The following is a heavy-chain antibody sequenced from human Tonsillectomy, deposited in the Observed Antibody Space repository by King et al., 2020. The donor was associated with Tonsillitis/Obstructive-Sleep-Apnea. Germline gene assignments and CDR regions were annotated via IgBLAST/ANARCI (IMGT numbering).Heavy chain of an antibody. CDR2: INHSGST. CDR3: ARGAKGYYYYYMDV. Sequence: VQLQQWGAGLLKPSETLSLTCAVYGGSFSGYYWSWIRQPPGKGLEWIGEINHSGSTNYNPSLKSRVTISVDTSKNQFSLKLSSVTAADTAVYYCARGAKGYYYYYMDVWGKGTTVTVSS. J-gene: IGHJ6*03. V-gene: IGHV4-34*01. CDR1: GGSFSGYY.